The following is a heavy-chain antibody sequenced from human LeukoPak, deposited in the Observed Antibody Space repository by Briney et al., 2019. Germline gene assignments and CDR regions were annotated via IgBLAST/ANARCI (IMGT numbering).Heavy chain of an antibody. CDR1: GGSISSYY. Sequence: SETLSLTCTVSGGSISSYYWSWIRQPPGKGLEWLGYIYYSGSTNYNPSLKSRVTISVDTSKNQFSLKLSSVTAADTAVYYCARESVNYYYYMDVWGKGTTVTVSS. CDR3: ARESVNYYYYMDV. V-gene: IGHV4-59*01. J-gene: IGHJ6*03. CDR2: IYYSGST.